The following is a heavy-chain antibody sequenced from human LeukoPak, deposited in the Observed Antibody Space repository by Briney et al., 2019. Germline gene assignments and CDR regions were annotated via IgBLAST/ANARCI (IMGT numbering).Heavy chain of an antibody. J-gene: IGHJ4*02. D-gene: IGHD6-13*01. CDR3: ARVMRMAVAGLDF. CDR2: IWYDGSHK. V-gene: IGHV3-33*01. CDR1: GFTLSSYG. Sequence: PGRSLSLSCAASGFTLSSYGMHWVRQAPGKGLEWVAVIWYDGSHKYYADSVKGRYTISRDNFKNTLYLQMNSLRAEDTAVYYCARVMRMAVAGLDFWGQGTLVTVSS.